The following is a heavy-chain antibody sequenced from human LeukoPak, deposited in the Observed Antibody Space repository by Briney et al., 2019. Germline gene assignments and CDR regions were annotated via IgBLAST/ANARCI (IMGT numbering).Heavy chain of an antibody. D-gene: IGHD3-3*01. Sequence: GGSLRLSCAASGFTFSSYGMHWVRQAPGKGLEWVAFIRYDGSNKYYADSVKGRFTISRDNSKNTLYLQMSSLRAEDTAVYYCAKDHSDYNFWSGSIDYWGQGTLVTVSS. V-gene: IGHV3-30*02. CDR2: IRYDGSNK. CDR3: AKDHSDYNFWSGSIDY. J-gene: IGHJ4*02. CDR1: GFTFSSYG.